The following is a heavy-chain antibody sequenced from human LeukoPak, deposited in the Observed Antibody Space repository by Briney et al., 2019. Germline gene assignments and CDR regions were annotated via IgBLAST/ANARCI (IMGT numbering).Heavy chain of an antibody. V-gene: IGHV3-48*01. J-gene: IGHJ4*02. CDR2: ISSSSSTI. D-gene: IGHD4-11*01. CDR1: GFTFSSYS. Sequence: GGSLRLSCAASGFTFSSYSMNWVRQAPGKGLEWVSYISSSSSTIYYADSVKGRFTISRDNAKNSLYLQMNSLRAEDTAVYYCARDVTTLTHDYWGQGTLVTVSS. CDR3: ARDVTTLTHDY.